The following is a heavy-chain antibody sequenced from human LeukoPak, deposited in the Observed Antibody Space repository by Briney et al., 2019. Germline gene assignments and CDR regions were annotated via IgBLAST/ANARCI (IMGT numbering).Heavy chain of an antibody. CDR1: GFTFSSYA. CDR2: ISYDGSNK. J-gene: IGHJ5*02. CDR3: ARGRGPRRELSLWVSGWFDP. Sequence: PGRSLRLSCAASGFTFSSYAMHWVRQAPGKGLEWVAVISYDGSNKYYADSVKGRFTISRDNSKNTLYLQMNSLRAEDTAVYYCARGRGPRRELSLWVSGWFDPWGQGTLVTVSS. D-gene: IGHD3-16*02. V-gene: IGHV3-30*04.